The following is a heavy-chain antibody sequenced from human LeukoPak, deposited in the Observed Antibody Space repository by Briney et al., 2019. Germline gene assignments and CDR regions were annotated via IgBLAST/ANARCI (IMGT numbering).Heavy chain of an antibody. CDR2: ISAYNGNT. V-gene: IGHV1-18*01. CDR3: ARESDYYYDSSGYYLFDY. J-gene: IGHJ4*02. D-gene: IGHD3-22*01. CDR1: GYTFTSYG. Sequence: ASVKASCKASGYTFTSYGISWVRQAPGQGLEWMGWISAYNGNTNYAQKLQGRVTMTTDTSTSTAYMELRSLRSDDTAVYYCARESDYYYDSSGYYLFDYWGQGTLVTVSS.